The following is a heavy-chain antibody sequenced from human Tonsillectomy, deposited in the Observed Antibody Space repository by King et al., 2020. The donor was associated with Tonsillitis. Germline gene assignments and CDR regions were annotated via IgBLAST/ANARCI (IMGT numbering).Heavy chain of an antibody. Sequence: VQLVESGGGVVQPGGSLRLSCAASEFTFSSYGMHWVRQAPGKGLEWVAFIRYDGSNKYYADSVKGRFTICRDNSKNTLYLQMNSLRAEDTAVYYCAKDGTYYYGSGSYYCDYWGQGTLVTVSS. CDR2: IRYDGSNK. CDR1: EFTFSSYG. D-gene: IGHD3-10*01. J-gene: IGHJ4*02. V-gene: IGHV3-30*02. CDR3: AKDGTYYYGSGSYYCDY.